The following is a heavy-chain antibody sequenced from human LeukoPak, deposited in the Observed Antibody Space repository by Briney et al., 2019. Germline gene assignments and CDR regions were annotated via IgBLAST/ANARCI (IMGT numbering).Heavy chain of an antibody. CDR1: GFTFSSHF. D-gene: IGHD3-22*01. CDR2: ISSSSGYI. Sequence: GESLRLSCAASGFTFSSHFMNWVRQAPGKGLEWVSSISSSSGYIYYADSVRGRFTISRDNAKNSLFLQMNSLRVEDTAVYYCARDLYDSSGHVGGWGQGTLVTVSS. V-gene: IGHV3-21*01. CDR3: ARDLYDSSGHVGG. J-gene: IGHJ4*02.